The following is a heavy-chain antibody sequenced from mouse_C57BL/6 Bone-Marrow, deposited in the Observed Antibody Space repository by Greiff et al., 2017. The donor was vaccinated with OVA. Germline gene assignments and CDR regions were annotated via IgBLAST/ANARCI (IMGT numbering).Heavy chain of an antibody. CDR3: AREKGYWYFDV. J-gene: IGHJ1*03. CDR2: IYPRSGNN. V-gene: IGHV1-81*01. CDR1: GYTFTSYG. Sequence: VKLVESGAELARPGASVKLSCKASGYTFTSYGISWVKQRTGQGLEWMGEIYPRSGNNYYNEKFKGKATLTADKSSSPAYMELRSLTSEDSAVYFCAREKGYWYFDVWGTGTTVTVSS.